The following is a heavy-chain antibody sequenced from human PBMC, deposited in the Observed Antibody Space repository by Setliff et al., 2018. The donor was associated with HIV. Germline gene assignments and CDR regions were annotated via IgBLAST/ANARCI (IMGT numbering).Heavy chain of an antibody. CDR3: ARYTVGSMVDY. CDR1: GGSIISDIFY. J-gene: IGHJ4*02. V-gene: IGHV4-39*01. D-gene: IGHD5-12*01. Sequence: PLETLSLTCSVSGGSIISDIFYWGWIRQPPGKGLEWIGSIYPGSTKCNPSLRSRLTISLDSPTNQFSVTLSSVTAADTAMYYCARYTVGSMVDYWGPGTLATVSS. CDR2: IYPGST.